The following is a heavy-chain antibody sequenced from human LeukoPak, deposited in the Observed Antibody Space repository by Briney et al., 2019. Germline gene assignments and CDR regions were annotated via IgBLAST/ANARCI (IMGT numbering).Heavy chain of an antibody. D-gene: IGHD6-13*01. CDR1: GFTFSNVW. CDR2: IKSKSDGGTT. V-gene: IGHV3-15*07. CDR3: AKCLGSGWYASSD. J-gene: IGHJ4*02. Sequence: PGGSLRLSCAASGFTFSNVWMNWVRQAPGKGLEWVGRIKSKSDGGTTDYAAPVKGRFTISRDDSKNTLYLQMNSLRAEDTAVYYCAKCLGSGWYASSDWGQGTLVTVSS.